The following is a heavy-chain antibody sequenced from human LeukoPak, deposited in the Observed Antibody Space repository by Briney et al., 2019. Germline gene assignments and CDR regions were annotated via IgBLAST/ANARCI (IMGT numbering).Heavy chain of an antibody. CDR1: GFIFSTYS. V-gene: IGHV3-48*01. D-gene: IGHD2-21*01. J-gene: IGHJ4*02. Sequence: GGSLRLSCAASGFIFSTYSMNWVRQAPGKGLEWISYISTSSSTISYADSVKGRFTISSDIVKNSLYLQMNSLRAVDTAVYYCARDHHYSFDYWGQGTLVTVSS. CDR3: ARDHHYSFDY. CDR2: ISTSSSTI.